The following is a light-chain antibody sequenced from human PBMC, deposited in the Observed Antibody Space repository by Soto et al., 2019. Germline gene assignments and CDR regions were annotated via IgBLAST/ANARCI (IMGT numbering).Light chain of an antibody. CDR2: AAS. CDR3: QQSYATPRT. V-gene: IGKV1-39*01. J-gene: IGKJ1*01. Sequence: DIKMTQSPSSLSASVGDRVTITCRASQSISNYLNWYQQKPGKAPKLLIYAASSLQSGVPSRFSGSGSGTDFTLNISSLQPEDFATYYCQQSYATPRTFGQGTKVDIK. CDR1: QSISNY.